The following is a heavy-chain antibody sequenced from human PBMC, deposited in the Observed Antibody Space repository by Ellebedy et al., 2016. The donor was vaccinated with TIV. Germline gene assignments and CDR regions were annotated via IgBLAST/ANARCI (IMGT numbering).Heavy chain of an antibody. J-gene: IGHJ4*02. CDR3: AREVYCGGDCFNFDL. V-gene: IGHV3-66*01. Sequence: PGGSLRLSCAASGFTVSSNYMSWVRQAPGKGLQWVSVIYSGGSTYYADSVKGRFTISRDNSKNTLDLQLNSLRAEDTAVYFCAREVYCGGDCFNFDLWGQGTLVTVSS. CDR2: IYSGGST. D-gene: IGHD2-21*02. CDR1: GFTVSSNY.